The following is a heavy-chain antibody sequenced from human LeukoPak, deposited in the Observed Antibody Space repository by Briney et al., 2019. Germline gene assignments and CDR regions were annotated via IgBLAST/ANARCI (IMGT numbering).Heavy chain of an antibody. D-gene: IGHD3-22*01. CDR2: ISGSGGST. Sequence: RGSPELFCAAFGLPFSSYAMSWVRQAPGKGLEWVSAISGSGGSTFYAETLNGRFTVSRDNSKNTLYLQMNSLRAEDTAVYYCAKDLAYYYDSSGYPDYWGQGTPVTVSS. CDR1: GLPFSSYA. V-gene: IGHV3-23*01. CDR3: AKDLAYYYDSSGYPDY. J-gene: IGHJ4*02.